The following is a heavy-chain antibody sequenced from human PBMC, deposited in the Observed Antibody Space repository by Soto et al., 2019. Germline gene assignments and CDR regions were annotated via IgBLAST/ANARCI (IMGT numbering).Heavy chain of an antibody. CDR1: GYTFTSYG. D-gene: IGHD3-22*01. Sequence: QVQLVQSGAEVKKPGASVKVSCKASGYTFTSYGISWVRQAPGQGLEWMGWISAYNGNTNYAQKLQGRVTMTTDTATSTAYRELRSLRSDDTAVYYCARDHESSGYYYDGGENFDPWGQGTLVTVSS. CDR2: ISAYNGNT. CDR3: ARDHESSGYYYDGGENFDP. V-gene: IGHV1-18*01. J-gene: IGHJ5*02.